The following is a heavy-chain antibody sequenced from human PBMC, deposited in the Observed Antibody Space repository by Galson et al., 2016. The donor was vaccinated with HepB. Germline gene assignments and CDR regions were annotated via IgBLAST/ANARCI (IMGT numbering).Heavy chain of an antibody. J-gene: IGHJ5*02. CDR3: ARSPLWGRPTFSS. D-gene: IGHD2/OR15-2a*01. V-gene: IGHV6-1*01. CDR2: TYYRSKWYN. CDR1: GDSVSSTGAS. Sequence: CAISGDSVSSTGASWNWIRQSPSRGLEWLGRTYYRSKWYNSYAVSVEGRITINPDTSKNQFSLQLNPVTPEDTAVYYCARSPLWGRPTFSSWGQGTLVTVSS.